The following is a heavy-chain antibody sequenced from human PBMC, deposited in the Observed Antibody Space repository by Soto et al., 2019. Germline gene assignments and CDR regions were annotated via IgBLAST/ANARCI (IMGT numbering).Heavy chain of an antibody. J-gene: IGHJ4*02. V-gene: IGHV4-39*01. D-gene: IGHD2-21*02. CDR1: GGSTSDKSYF. CDR2: MYYSGSS. Sequence: NLSETLSLTCSVSGGSTSDKSYFWGWVRQSPGKGLEWIGSMYYSGSSYYNPSLKSRVAISVDTSRNQFSLKLRSVTAADTAVYFCARQRLLRLKPDFDIWGQGTLVTV. CDR3: ARQRLLRLKPDFDI.